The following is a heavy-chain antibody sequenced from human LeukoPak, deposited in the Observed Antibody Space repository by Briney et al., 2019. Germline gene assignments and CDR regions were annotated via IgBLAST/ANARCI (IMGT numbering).Heavy chain of an antibody. CDR2: INPNSGGT. CDR3: ARGPIVVVPAAIRAKVSEYFDY. Sequence: GASVKVSRKASGYTFTGYYMHWVRQAPGQGLEWMGWINPNSGGTNYALKFQGRVTMTRDTSISTAYMELSRPRSDDTAVYYCARGPIVVVPAAIRAKVSEYFDYWGQGTLVTVSS. D-gene: IGHD2-2*02. CDR1: GYTFTGYY. V-gene: IGHV1-2*02. J-gene: IGHJ4*02.